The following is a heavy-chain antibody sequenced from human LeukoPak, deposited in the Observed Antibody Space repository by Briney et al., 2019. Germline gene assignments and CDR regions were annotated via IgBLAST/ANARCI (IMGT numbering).Heavy chain of an antibody. J-gene: IGHJ3*02. D-gene: IGHD1-14*01. CDR3: AQTGPSDAFDI. Sequence: KASETLSLTCTVSGGSISSSSYYWGWIRQPPGKGLEWIGSIYYSGSTYYNPSLKSRVTISVDTSKNQFSLKLSSVTAADTAVYYCAQTGPSDAFDIWGQGTMVTVSS. CDR1: GGSISSSSYY. V-gene: IGHV4-39*07. CDR2: IYYSGST.